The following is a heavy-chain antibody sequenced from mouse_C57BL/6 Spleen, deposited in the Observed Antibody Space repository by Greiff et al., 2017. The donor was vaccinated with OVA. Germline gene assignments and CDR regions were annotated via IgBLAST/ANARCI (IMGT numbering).Heavy chain of an antibody. D-gene: IGHD2-13*01. V-gene: IGHV5-16*01. Sequence: VQLKESEGGLVQPGSSMKLSCTASGFTFSDYYMAWVRPVPEKGLEWVANINYDGSSTYYLDSLKSRFIISRDNAKNILYLQMSSLKSEDTATYYCARGTRYFDVWGTGTTVTVSS. CDR1: GFTFSDYY. CDR2: INYDGSST. J-gene: IGHJ1*03. CDR3: ARGTRYFDV.